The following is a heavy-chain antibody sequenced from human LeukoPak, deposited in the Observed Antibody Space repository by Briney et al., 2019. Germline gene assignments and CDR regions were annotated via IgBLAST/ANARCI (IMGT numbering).Heavy chain of an antibody. J-gene: IGHJ3*02. Sequence: GGSLRLPCAASGFTFSSYWMHWVRQAPGKGLVWVSRINSDGSSTSYADSVKGRFTISRDNAKNTLYLQMNNLRAEDTAVYYCSSGNSHAFDIWGQGTMVTVSS. D-gene: IGHD4-23*01. CDR1: GFTFSSYW. V-gene: IGHV3-74*01. CDR2: INSDGSST. CDR3: SSGNSHAFDI.